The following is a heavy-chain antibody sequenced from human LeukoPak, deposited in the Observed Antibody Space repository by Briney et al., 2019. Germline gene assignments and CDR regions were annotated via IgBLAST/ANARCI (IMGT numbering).Heavy chain of an antibody. Sequence: PGGSLSLSCAASGLQFSNYAMSWVRQAPGKGLEWVSGITSGFTPHYADSVKGRFTISRDNSKNTFHLQMNSLRAEDTAVYYCAKDYSDLRVADVFIEYWGQGTLVTVSS. J-gene: IGHJ4*02. CDR1: GLQFSNYA. CDR2: ITSGFTP. D-gene: IGHD2-15*01. V-gene: IGHV3-23*01. CDR3: AKDYSDLRVADVFIEY.